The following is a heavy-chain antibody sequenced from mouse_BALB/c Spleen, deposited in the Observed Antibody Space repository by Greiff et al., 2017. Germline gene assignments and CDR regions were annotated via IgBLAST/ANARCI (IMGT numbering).Heavy chain of an antibody. Sequence: QVQLKQSGAELVRPGTSVKVSCKASGYAFTNYLIEWVKQRPGQGLEWIGVINPGSGGTNYNEKFKGKATLTADKSSSTAYMQLSSLTSDDSAVYFCARQTTATDYAMDYWGQGTSVTVSS. CDR3: ARQTTATDYAMDY. J-gene: IGHJ4*01. CDR2: INPGSGGT. CDR1: GYAFTNYL. D-gene: IGHD1-2*01. V-gene: IGHV1-54*01.